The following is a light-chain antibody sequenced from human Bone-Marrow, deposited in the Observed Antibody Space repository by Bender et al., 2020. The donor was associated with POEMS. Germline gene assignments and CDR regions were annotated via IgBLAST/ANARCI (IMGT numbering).Light chain of an antibody. CDR3: CSYTGDSIT. CDR1: SADVGVENS. Sequence: QSALTQPRSLSGSPGQSVTISCAGTSADVGVENSVSWYQQHPGKAPQLIINEGSQRPSGVPDRFSGSKSGNTASLTISGIEGEDEATYYCCSYTGDSITFGGGTQLTV. J-gene: IGLJ2*01. CDR2: EGS. V-gene: IGLV2-11*01.